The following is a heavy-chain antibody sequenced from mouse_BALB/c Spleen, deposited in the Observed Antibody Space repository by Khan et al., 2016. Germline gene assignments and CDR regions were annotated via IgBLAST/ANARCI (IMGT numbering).Heavy chain of an antibody. D-gene: IGHD4-1*01. CDR1: GFTFSVFG. V-gene: IGHV5-17*02. J-gene: IGHJ4*01. CDR3: ARLTAYAMDY. Sequence: EVELVESGGGLVQPGGSRKLSCAASGFTFSVFGIHWVRQAPEKGLEWVAYISGGSSTIYYADTVKGRFTISRDNPKNTLFLQMTSRRSEDTAVYYCARLTAYAMDYWGQGTSVTVSS. CDR2: ISGGSSTI.